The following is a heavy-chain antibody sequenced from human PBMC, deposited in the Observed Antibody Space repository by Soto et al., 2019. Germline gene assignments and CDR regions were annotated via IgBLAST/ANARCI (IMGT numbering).Heavy chain of an antibody. CDR2: INPSNDNT. CDR1: NYSFSSFG. V-gene: IGHV1-18*01. CDR3: ARDPFYSGSNLQVGYFDS. Sequence: QVQMVQSGAEVKKPGASVKVSCKASNYSFSSFGISWMRQAPGQGLEWMAWINPSNDNTNYAQSLQGRVTLTTDTSTSSAYIELRILRSDDTAVYFWARDPFYSGSNLQVGYFDSWGQGTLVTVSS. J-gene: IGHJ4*02. D-gene: IGHD1-26*01.